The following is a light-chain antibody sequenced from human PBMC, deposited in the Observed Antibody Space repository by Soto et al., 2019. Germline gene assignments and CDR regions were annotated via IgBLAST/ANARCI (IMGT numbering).Light chain of an antibody. CDR2: TAS. V-gene: IGKV1-39*01. J-gene: IGKJ4*01. CDR1: QSIGSF. Sequence: DIQLTQSPYSLPACVPDRVSITFRASQSIGSFLNWHQHKKGKAPKVXIYTASTLQSGVPSRFSGSGYGSDFNLTIRSLQTEDFATYYCQQSYTTPLTFGGGTQVDI. CDR3: QQSYTTPLT.